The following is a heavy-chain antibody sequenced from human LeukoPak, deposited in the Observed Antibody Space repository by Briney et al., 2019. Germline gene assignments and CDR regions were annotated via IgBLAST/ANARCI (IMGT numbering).Heavy chain of an antibody. Sequence: PSETLSLTCTVSGGSISSGDYYWSWIRQPPGKGLEWIGYIYYSGSTYYNPSLKSRVTISVDASKNQFSLKLSSVTAADTAVYYCARDLVGGSYYDYWGQGTLVTVSS. CDR1: GGSISSGDYY. CDR3: ARDLVGGSYYDY. V-gene: IGHV4-30-4*01. D-gene: IGHD1-26*01. J-gene: IGHJ4*02. CDR2: IYYSGST.